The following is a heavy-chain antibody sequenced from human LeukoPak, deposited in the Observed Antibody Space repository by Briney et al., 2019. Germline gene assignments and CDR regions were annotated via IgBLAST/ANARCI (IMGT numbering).Heavy chain of an antibody. CDR2: IIPIFGTA. V-gene: IGHV1-69*05. J-gene: IGHJ4*02. CDR3: ARGITMVRGAQRYYFDY. Sequence: SVKVSCKASGGTFSSYAISWVRQAPGQGLEWMGGIIPIFGTANYAQKFQGRVTITTDESTSTAYMELSSLRSEDTAVYYCARGITMVRGAQRYYFDYWGQGTLITVSS. CDR1: GGTFSSYA. D-gene: IGHD3-10*01.